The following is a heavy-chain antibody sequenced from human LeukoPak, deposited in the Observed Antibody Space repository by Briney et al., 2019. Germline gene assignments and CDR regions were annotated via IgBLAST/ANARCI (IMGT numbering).Heavy chain of an antibody. J-gene: IGHJ4*02. CDR3: ARDPGSGWYGVDY. CDR2: IYHSGST. V-gene: IGHV4-38-2*02. CDR1: GYSISSGYY. D-gene: IGHD6-19*01. Sequence: ASETLSLTCAVSGYSISSGYYWGWIRQPPGKGLEWIGSIYHSGSTYYNPSLKSRVTISVDTSKNQFSLKLSSVTAADTAVYYCARDPGSGWYGVDYWGQGTLVTVSS.